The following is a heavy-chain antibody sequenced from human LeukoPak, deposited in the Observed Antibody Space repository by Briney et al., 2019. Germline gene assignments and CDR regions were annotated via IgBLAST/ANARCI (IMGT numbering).Heavy chain of an antibody. Sequence: GGSLRLSCAASGFTFSSYSMNWVRQAPGKGLEWVSYISSSSSTIYHADSVKGRFTISRDNAKNLLYLQMDSLRVEDTAIYYCARDPRTVRIWGQGTLVTVSS. J-gene: IGHJ4*02. CDR3: ARDPRTVRI. CDR2: ISSSSSTI. CDR1: GFTFSSYS. D-gene: IGHD1-1*01. V-gene: IGHV3-48*04.